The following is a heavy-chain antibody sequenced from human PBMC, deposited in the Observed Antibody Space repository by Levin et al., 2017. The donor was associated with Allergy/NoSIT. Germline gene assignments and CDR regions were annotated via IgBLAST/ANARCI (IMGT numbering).Heavy chain of an antibody. CDR2: INHSGST. V-gene: IGHV4-34*01. CDR1: GGSFSGYY. J-gene: IGHJ4*02. CDR3: ARGQTGDYGYYYFDY. D-gene: IGHD4-17*01. Sequence: SSQTLSLTCAVYGGSFSGYYWSWIRQPPGKGLEWIGEINHSGSTNYNPSLKSRVTISVDTSKNQFSLKLSSVTAADTAVYYCARGQTGDYGYYYFDYWGQGTLVTVSS.